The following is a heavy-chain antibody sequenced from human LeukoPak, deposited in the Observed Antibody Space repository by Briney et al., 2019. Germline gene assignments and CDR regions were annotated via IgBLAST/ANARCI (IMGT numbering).Heavy chain of an antibody. Sequence: GGSLRLSCAASGFTFSSYSMNWVRQAPGKGLEWVAALSSDGINKHYADSVKGRLTISRDNSKNTVYLQMSSLRAEDTALYYCARARSSTNSQNYYYFYGMDVWGQGTTVAV. CDR1: GFTFSSYS. CDR3: ARARSSTNSQNYYYFYGMDV. D-gene: IGHD2-2*01. V-gene: IGHV3-30*03. CDR2: LSSDGINK. J-gene: IGHJ6*02.